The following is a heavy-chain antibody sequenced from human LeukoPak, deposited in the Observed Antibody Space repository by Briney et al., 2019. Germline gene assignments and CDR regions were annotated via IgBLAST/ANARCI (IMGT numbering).Heavy chain of an antibody. CDR3: TTDPRNGYYFDY. J-gene: IGHJ4*02. D-gene: IGHD1-1*01. CDR1: GFTFSNAW. V-gene: IGHV3-15*01. CDR2: IKSNTDGGTA. Sequence: GGSLRLSCAASGFTFSNAWMSWVRQAPGKGLEWVGRIKSNTDGGTADYAAHVKDRVTISRDDSKNTLYLQMNSLKTEDTAVYYCTTDPRNGYYFDYWGQGTLATVSS.